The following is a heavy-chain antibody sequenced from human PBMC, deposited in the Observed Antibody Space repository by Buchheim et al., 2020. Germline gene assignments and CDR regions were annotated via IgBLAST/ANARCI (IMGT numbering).Heavy chain of an antibody. Sequence: QVQLVESGGGVVQPGRSLRLSCAASGFTFSSYGMHWVRQAPGKGLEWVAVIWYDGSNKYYADSVKGRFPISRDHSKNTLYLQMNSLRAEDTAVYYCARVNSYSYSQVYYYYMDVWGKGTT. D-gene: IGHD5-18*01. CDR2: IWYDGSNK. CDR3: ARVNSYSYSQVYYYYMDV. CDR1: GFTFSSYG. V-gene: IGHV3-33*01. J-gene: IGHJ6*03.